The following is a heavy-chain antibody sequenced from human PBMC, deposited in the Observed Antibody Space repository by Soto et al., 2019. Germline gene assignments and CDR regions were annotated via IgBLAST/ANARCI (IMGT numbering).Heavy chain of an antibody. Sequence: QVQLVESGGGLVKPGGSLRLSCAASGFSFSDDYISWIRQAPGKGLEWVSLISTSGSSTDYADSVKGRFTISRDNAKNSLSLQMNSLRAEDTAVYYCAYLAKNYYHYMDVWGKGTTVTVSS. CDR3: AYLAKNYYHYMDV. CDR1: GFSFSDDY. CDR2: ISTSGSST. D-gene: IGHD1-26*01. J-gene: IGHJ6*03. V-gene: IGHV3-11*01.